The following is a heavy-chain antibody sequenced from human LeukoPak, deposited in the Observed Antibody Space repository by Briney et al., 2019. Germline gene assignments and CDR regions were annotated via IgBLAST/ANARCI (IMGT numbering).Heavy chain of an antibody. V-gene: IGHV3-23*01. Sequence: PGGSLRLSCAASGFTFSSYAMSWVRQAPGKGLEWVSAISGSGGSTYYADSVKGRFTISRDNSKNTLYLQMNSLRAEDTAVYYCAAYDYGDFRFDYWGQGTLVTVSS. CDR1: GFTFSSYA. D-gene: IGHD4-17*01. CDR2: ISGSGGST. CDR3: AAYDYGDFRFDY. J-gene: IGHJ4*02.